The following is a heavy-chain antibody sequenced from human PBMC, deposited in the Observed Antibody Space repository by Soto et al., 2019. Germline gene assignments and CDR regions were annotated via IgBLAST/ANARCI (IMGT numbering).Heavy chain of an antibody. J-gene: IGHJ4*02. CDR2: ISHSGST. CDR1: GGSFSGNY. D-gene: IGHD2-15*01. Sequence: QVQLQQWGAGLLKPSETLSLTCTVYGGSFSGNYWSWIRQPPGMGLEWIGEISHSGSTNYNPSLKSRVTISVATSKNQFSLKLSSVTAADTAMYYCARGHLPGGNTFYYDYWGQGTLVTVSS. CDR3: ARGHLPGGNTFYYDY. V-gene: IGHV4-34*01.